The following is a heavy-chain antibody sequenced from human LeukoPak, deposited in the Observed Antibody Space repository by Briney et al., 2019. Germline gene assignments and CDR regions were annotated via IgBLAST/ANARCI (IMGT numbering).Heavy chain of an antibody. V-gene: IGHV4-30-4*08. CDR3: ARTSLGGAWFDP. CDR2: IYYNGST. Sequence: SETLSLTCTVSGGSISSGDYYWSWIRQPPGKGLEWIGYIYYNGSTYYNPSLKSRVTVSVDTSKNQFSLKLSSVTAADTAVYYCARTSLGGAWFDPWGQGTLVTVSS. D-gene: IGHD3-10*01. J-gene: IGHJ5*02. CDR1: GGSISSGDYY.